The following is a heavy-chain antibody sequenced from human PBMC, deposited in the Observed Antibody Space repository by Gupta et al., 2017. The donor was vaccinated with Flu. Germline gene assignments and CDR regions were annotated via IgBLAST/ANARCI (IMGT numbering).Heavy chain of an antibody. CDR3: ARVGSRVAPT. CDR2: IYNSGST. D-gene: IGHD2-15*01. Sequence: GSISSGGYFWSWCRQHPGKGLEWIGYIYNSGSTYYNSTLKSRVTISVDTSKNQFSLKLSSVTAADTAVYYCARVGSRVAPTWGQGTLVTVSS. CDR1: GSISSGGYF. J-gene: IGHJ5*02. V-gene: IGHV4-31*02.